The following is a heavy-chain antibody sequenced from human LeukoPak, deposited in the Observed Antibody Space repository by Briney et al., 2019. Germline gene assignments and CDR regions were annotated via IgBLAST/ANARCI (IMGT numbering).Heavy chain of an antibody. Sequence: SETLSLTCTVSGGSISSYYWSWIRQPPGKGLEWIGYIYYSGSTNYNPSLKSRVTMSVDTSKNQFSLKLSSVTAADTAVYYCARVGYYYDSSGYSNWFDPWGQGTLVTVSS. D-gene: IGHD3-22*01. V-gene: IGHV4-59*12. CDR1: GGSISSYY. CDR3: ARVGYYYDSSGYSNWFDP. CDR2: IYYSGST. J-gene: IGHJ5*02.